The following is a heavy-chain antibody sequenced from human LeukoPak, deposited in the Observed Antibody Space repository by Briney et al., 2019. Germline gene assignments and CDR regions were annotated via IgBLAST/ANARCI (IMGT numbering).Heavy chain of an antibody. CDR2: IRYDGSNK. D-gene: IGHD6-19*01. V-gene: IGHV3-30*02. CDR3: ANDATSSGWHYFDY. J-gene: IGHJ4*02. Sequence: PGGSLRLSCAASGFTFSSYGMHWVRQAPGKGLEWVAFIRYDGSNKYYADSVKGRFTISRDNSKNTLYLQMNSLRAEDTAVYYCANDATSSGWHYFDYWGQGTLVTISS. CDR1: GFTFSSYG.